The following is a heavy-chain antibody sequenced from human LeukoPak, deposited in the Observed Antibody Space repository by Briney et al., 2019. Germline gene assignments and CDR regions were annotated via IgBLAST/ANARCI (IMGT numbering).Heavy chain of an antibody. CDR2: ISAGGRT. Sequence: SETLSLTCAISGASIASGSYHWDWIRQPAGSRPEYIGRISAGGRTNNNRSLKSRLTISMDTSKNLVSLRLSSVTAADTALYYCTRGGHDYGGSFDTWGQGILVTVSS. V-gene: IGHV4-61*02. CDR1: GASIASGSYH. CDR3: TRGGHDYGGSFDT. J-gene: IGHJ5*02. D-gene: IGHD4-23*01.